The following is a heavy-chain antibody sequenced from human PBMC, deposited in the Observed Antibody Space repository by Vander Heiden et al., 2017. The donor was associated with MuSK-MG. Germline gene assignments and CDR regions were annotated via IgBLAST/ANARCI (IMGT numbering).Heavy chain of an antibody. J-gene: IGHJ6*03. Sequence: QVQLVQPGAEVKKPGASVKVSCKASGYTFTNYGISWVRQAPGQGLEWMGWISGYNGSANYAQKFQGGVTMTTDTSTSTAYLELRSLRSGDTAVYFCARVPGYDFWSPYYRTYYMDVWGIGTTVTVSS. CDR2: ISGYNGSA. V-gene: IGHV1-18*01. CDR1: GYTFTNYG. CDR3: ARVPGYDFWSPYYRTYYMDV. D-gene: IGHD3-3*01.